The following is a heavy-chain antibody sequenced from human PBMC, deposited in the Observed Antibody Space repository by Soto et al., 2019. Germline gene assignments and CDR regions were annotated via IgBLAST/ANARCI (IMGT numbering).Heavy chain of an antibody. CDR1: GYTFTSSG. Sequence: QVQLVQSGAEVKKPGASVKVSCKASGYTFTSSGMSWVRQAPGQGLERMGWISAHTGSSEYAQRFKGRVTMTTDRSTSTAYMEMRSLRSDDTAVYYCARAFFYQGSDSRGYSFDAFDFWGPGTLVTVSS. CDR2: ISAHTGSS. J-gene: IGHJ3*01. D-gene: IGHD3-22*01. V-gene: IGHV1-18*01. CDR3: ARAFFYQGSDSRGYSFDAFDF.